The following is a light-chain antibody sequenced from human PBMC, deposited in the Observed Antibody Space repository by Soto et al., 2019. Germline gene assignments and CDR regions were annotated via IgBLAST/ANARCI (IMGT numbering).Light chain of an antibody. CDR1: QSISSY. CDR2: AAS. J-gene: IGKJ1*01. Sequence: DIQMTQSPSSRSESAVERVTITFRASQSISSYLNWYQQKPGKAPKLLIYAASSLQSGVPSRFSGSGSGTDFTLTISSLQPEDFATYYCQQSYSTWTFGQGTKVDIK. V-gene: IGKV1-39*01. CDR3: QQSYSTWT.